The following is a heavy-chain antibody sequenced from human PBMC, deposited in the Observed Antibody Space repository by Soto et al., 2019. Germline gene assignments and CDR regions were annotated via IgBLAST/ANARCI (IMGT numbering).Heavy chain of an antibody. CDR3: ARAHPRSSRGYNY. V-gene: IGHV4-61*08. CDR1: GGSVTSGGYY. J-gene: IGHJ4*02. D-gene: IGHD5-12*01. Sequence: QVQLQESGPGLVKPSETLSLTCTVSGGSVTSGGYYWSWIRQPPGKGLEWIGYIYYSGYTNSNPSLKSRVTISVDTSKNQFSLKLGSVTAADTAVYFCARAHPRSSRGYNYWGQGALVTVSS. CDR2: IYYSGYT.